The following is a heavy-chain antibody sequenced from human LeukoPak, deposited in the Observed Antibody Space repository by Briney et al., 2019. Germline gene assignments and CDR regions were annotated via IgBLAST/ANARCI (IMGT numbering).Heavy chain of an antibody. J-gene: IGHJ4*02. CDR1: GFTFSTSA. CDR3: AKEGKTRNWNYYQAKAVY. CDR2: ISGSGGTT. Sequence: PGGSLRLSCAASGFTFSTSAMSWVRQAPGKGLEWASAISGSGGTTYYADSVKGRFTISRDNSKNTPYLQMNSLRAEDTAVYYCAKEGKTRNWNYYQAKAVYWGQGTLVTVSS. D-gene: IGHD1-7*01. V-gene: IGHV3-23*01.